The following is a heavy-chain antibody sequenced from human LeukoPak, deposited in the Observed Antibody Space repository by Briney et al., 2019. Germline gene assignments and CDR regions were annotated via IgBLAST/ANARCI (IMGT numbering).Heavy chain of an antibody. CDR2: IWYDGSNK. CDR1: GFTFSSYG. CDR3: ARDRSLTAGYYFDY. J-gene: IGHJ4*02. Sequence: GGSLRLSCAASGFTFSSYGMHWVRQAPGKGLEWVAVIWYDGSNKYYADSVKGRFTISRDNSKNTLYLQMNSLRAEDTAVYYCARDRSLTAGYYFDYWGQGTLVIVSS. V-gene: IGHV3-33*01.